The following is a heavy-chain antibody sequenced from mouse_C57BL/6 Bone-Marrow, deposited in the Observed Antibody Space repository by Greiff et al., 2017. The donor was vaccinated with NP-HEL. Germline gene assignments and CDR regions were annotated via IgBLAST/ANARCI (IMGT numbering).Heavy chain of an antibody. CDR1: GFNIKDDY. CDR2: IDPENGDT. V-gene: IGHV14-4*01. Sequence: EVQLQQSGAELVRPGASVKLSCTASGFNIKDDYMHWVKQRPEQGLEWIGWIDPENGDTEYASKFQGKATITADTSSNTAYLQLSSLTSEDTAVYYCTTPYEYYVHYYAMDYWGQGTSVTVSS. CDR3: TTPYEYYVHYYAMDY. D-gene: IGHD2-4*01. J-gene: IGHJ4*01.